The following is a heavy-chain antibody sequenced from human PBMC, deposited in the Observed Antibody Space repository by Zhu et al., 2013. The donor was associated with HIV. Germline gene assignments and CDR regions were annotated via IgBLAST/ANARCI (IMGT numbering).Heavy chain of an antibody. V-gene: IGHV1-58*01. CDR1: GFTFTSSA. CDR3: AAVKSPMYYDFWSGYYYYGMDV. J-gene: IGHJ6*02. D-gene: IGHD3-3*01. CDR2: IVVGSGNT. Sequence: QMQLVQSGPEVKKPGTSVKVSCKASGFTFTSSAVQWVRQARGQRLEWIGWIVVGSGNTNYAQKFQERVTITRDMSTSTAYMELSSLRSEDTAVYYCAAVKSPMYYDFWSGYYYYGMDVWGQGTTVTVSS.